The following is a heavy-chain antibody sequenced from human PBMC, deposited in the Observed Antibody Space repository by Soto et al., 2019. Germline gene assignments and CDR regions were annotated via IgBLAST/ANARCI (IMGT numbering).Heavy chain of an antibody. D-gene: IGHD2-2*01. CDR3: ARLVTADGYYYGMDV. CDR1: GGTFSSYA. CDR2: IIPIFGTA. V-gene: IGHV1-69*12. J-gene: IGHJ6*02. Sequence: QVQLVQSGAEVKKPGSSVKVSCKASGGTFSSYAISWVRQAPGQGLEWMGGIIPIFGTANYAQNFQGRFTIPADASTSIAYMELSRLSSEGTAVYYCARLVTADGYYYGMDVWGQGTTVTVSS.